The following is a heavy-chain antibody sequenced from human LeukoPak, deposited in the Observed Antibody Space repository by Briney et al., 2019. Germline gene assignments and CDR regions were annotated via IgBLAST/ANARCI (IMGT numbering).Heavy chain of an antibody. J-gene: IGHJ4*02. V-gene: IGHV1-18*01. CDR1: GYTFTNYG. CDR3: ARDAPYCSSTSCYAGRYFDY. CDR2: ISAYNGNT. D-gene: IGHD2-2*01. Sequence: ASVKVSFKASGYTFTNYGFSWVRQAPGQGLAWMGWISAYNGNTNYAQDHQGRVTITTDTSTSTAYMELRSLRSDDTAVYYCARDAPYCSSTSCYAGRYFDYWGQGTLVTVSS.